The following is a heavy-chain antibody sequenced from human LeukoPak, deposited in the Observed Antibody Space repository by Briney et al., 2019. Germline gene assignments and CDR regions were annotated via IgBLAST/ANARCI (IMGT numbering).Heavy chain of an antibody. V-gene: IGHV3-30-3*01. D-gene: IGHD4-11*01. CDR3: AKDSSTSNPYYGLDV. Sequence: PGGSLRLSCAAPGFTFSRYGMHWVRQAPGKGLEWVAVISHDGGNEYYADSVKGRFTISRDNSKNTLYLQMDSLRAEDTAVYYCAKDSSTSNPYYGLDVWGQGTTVTVSS. J-gene: IGHJ6*02. CDR2: ISHDGGNE. CDR1: GFTFSRYG.